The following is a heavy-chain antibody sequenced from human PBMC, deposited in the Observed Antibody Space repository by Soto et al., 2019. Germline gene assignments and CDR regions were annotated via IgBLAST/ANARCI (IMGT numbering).Heavy chain of an antibody. CDR2: IYYSGST. J-gene: IGHJ6*02. CDR3: AREVVVAATLDYYYGMDV. Sequence: PSDTLSLTCTVSGGCISSYCWSWIRQPPGKGLEWIGYIYYSGSTNYNPSLKSRVTISVDTSKNQFSLKLSSVTAADTAVYYCAREVVVAATLDYYYGMDVWGQGTTVTVSS. D-gene: IGHD2-15*01. V-gene: IGHV4-59*13. CDR1: GGCISSYC.